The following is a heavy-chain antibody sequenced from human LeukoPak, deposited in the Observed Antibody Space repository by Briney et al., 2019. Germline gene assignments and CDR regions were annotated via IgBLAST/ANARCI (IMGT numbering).Heavy chain of an antibody. Sequence: SETLSLTCAVYGGSFSGYYWSWIPQPPGKGLEWIGSIYYSGSTYYNPSLKSRVTMSVDTSKNQFSLKLSSVTAADTAVYYCARDRGTWNDDGFDYWGQGTLVTVSS. CDR3: ARDRGTWNDDGFDY. CDR1: GGSFSGYY. V-gene: IGHV4-34*01. D-gene: IGHD1-1*01. J-gene: IGHJ4*02. CDR2: IYYSGST.